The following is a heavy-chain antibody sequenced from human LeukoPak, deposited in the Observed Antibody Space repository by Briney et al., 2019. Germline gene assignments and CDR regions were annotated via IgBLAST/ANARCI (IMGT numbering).Heavy chain of an antibody. Sequence: GGSLRLSCAASGFTFSNYWMSWVRQVPGRGVEWVANIKEEVSEKYYADSVKGRFTISRDISTDTLWLQMDSLRTEDTAVYYCAKGPLRGTAAAIDYWGQGTLVTVSS. J-gene: IGHJ4*02. CDR2: IKEEVSEK. V-gene: IGHV3-7*01. D-gene: IGHD2-2*01. CDR3: AKGPLRGTAAAIDY. CDR1: GFTFSNYW.